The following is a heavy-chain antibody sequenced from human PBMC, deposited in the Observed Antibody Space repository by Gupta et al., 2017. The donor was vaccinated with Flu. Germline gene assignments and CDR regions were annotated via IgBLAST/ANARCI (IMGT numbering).Heavy chain of an antibody. CDR2: IWYDGSNE. D-gene: IGHD4-17*01. CDR3: ARDRGYGDPVDAFDI. V-gene: IGHV3-33*01. CDR1: GFTFGSHG. Sequence: QMGLVESGGGAVQRGRSLRLSCAASGFTFGSHGMHWVRQAPGKGLEWVSVIWYDGSNEYYADSVKGRFTISRDNSKNTLYLQMNSLRAEDTAIYYCARDRGYGDPVDAFDIWGQGTIVSVSA. J-gene: IGHJ3*02.